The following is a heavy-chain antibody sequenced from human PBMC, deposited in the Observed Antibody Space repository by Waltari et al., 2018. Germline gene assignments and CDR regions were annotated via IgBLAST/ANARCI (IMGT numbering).Heavy chain of an antibody. CDR1: GDSLTFTHW. J-gene: IGHJ4*02. CDR3: ARDPWRSLYLES. V-gene: IGHV4-4*02. Sequence: QLQLQESGPGLVKPSGTLTLTCAVSGDSLTFTHWWSWVRQSPQQGLGGIGQVHGRGKTNYNPSFAKRVPIAIDTSNNHFSLKVTPATAADTALYFRARDPWRSLYLESWGPGTLVTVSP. D-gene: IGHD3-3*01. CDR2: VHGRGKT.